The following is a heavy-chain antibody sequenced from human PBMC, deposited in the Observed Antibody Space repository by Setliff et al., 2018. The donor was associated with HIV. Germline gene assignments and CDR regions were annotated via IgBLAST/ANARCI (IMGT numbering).Heavy chain of an antibody. D-gene: IGHD3-3*01. CDR1: GGSFSGHY. CDR3: ARGIVIVPGAINEYYFYMDV. Sequence: LSLTCAVYGGSFSGHYWSWIRQPPGKGLEWIGEINHSGNTNNNPSLKGRVTMSVDTSKNQFSLKLSSVTAADTAVYYCARGIVIVPGAINEYYFYMDVWGKGTTVTVSS. CDR2: INHSGNT. J-gene: IGHJ6*03. V-gene: IGHV4-34*01.